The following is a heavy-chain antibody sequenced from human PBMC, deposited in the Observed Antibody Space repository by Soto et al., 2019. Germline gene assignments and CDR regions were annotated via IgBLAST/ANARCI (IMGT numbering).Heavy chain of an antibody. V-gene: IGHV4-39*07. CDR2: AYYSGNT. CDR1: GGSISSSGFS. J-gene: IGHJ5*02. D-gene: IGHD3-9*01. Sequence: SETLSLTCTVSGGSISSSGFSRGWVRQPPGKGLEWIGCAYYSGNTYYNPSLKSRVTISVDTSKNQFSLKLSSVTAADTAVYYCARDRAYYDILTGYLSPATWIDPRGQGTPVTVSS. CDR3: ARDRAYYDILTGYLSPATWIDP.